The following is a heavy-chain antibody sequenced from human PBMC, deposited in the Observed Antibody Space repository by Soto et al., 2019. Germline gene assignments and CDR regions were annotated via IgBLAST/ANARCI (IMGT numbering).Heavy chain of an antibody. Sequence: QVQLVESGGGVVQPGRSLRLSCAASGFTFSHYGMHWVRQAPGKGLEWVAIISYDGTNKDYADSVMGRFTLSRDNSKSTLFLQMNSLGAEDTAVYYCVKDSGNESSGSDPFDIWGPGTMVTVSS. V-gene: IGHV3-30*18. CDR2: ISYDGTNK. CDR3: VKDSGNESSGSDPFDI. D-gene: IGHD3-22*01. CDR1: GFTFSHYG. J-gene: IGHJ3*02.